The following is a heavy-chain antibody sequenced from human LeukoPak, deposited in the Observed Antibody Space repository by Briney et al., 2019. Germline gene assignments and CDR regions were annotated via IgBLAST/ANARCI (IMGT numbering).Heavy chain of an antibody. CDR2: VIPNNGGT. CDR3: AKRGFGELRD. Sequence: ASVKVSCKASGYTFTVYYIHWLRQAPGQGLEWMGWVIPNNGGTNYAQNYQGRVTMTTDTSTSTAYMELRSLRSDDTAVYYCAKRGFGELRDWGQGTLVTVSS. V-gene: IGHV1-2*02. J-gene: IGHJ4*02. D-gene: IGHD3-10*01. CDR1: GYTFTVYY.